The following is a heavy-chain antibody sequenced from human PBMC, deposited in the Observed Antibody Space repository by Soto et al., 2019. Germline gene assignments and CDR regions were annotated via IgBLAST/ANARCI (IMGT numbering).Heavy chain of an antibody. CDR1: GFTFSSYS. D-gene: IGHD5-18*01. V-gene: IGHV3-21*01. CDR3: ARVGSGGYSYGPLWYFDY. CDR2: ISSSSSYI. J-gene: IGHJ4*02. Sequence: GSLRLSCAASGFTFSSYSMNWVRQAPGKGLEWVSSISSSSSYIYYADSVKGRFTISRDNAKNSLYLQMNSLRAEDTAVYYCARVGSGGYSYGPLWYFDYWGQGTLVTVSS.